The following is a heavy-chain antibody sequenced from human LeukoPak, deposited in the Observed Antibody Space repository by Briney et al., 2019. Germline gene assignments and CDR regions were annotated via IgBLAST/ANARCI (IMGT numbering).Heavy chain of an antibody. CDR1: GGSISSNNW. V-gene: IGHV4-4*02. CDR3: ARDPRDGYAFDY. D-gene: IGHD5-24*01. Sequence: SETLSLTCAVSGGSISSNNWWSWVRPPPGKGLEWIGEIYHSGSTNYNPFLKSRVTISVDKSKNQFSLKLSSVTAADTAVYYCARDPRDGYAFDYWGQGTLVTVSS. CDR2: IYHSGST. J-gene: IGHJ4*02.